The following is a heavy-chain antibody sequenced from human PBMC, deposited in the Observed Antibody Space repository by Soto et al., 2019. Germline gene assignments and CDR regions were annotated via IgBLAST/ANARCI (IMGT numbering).Heavy chain of an antibody. V-gene: IGHV1-69*13. CDR2: IIPIFGTA. Sequence: WASVKVSCKASGGTFSSYAISWVRQAPGQGLEWMGGIIPIFGTANYAQKFQGRVTITADESTSTAYMELSSLRSEDTAVYYCARAPVPLYCSSTSCYNGFDYWGQGTLVTVSS. CDR3: ARAPVPLYCSSTSCYNGFDY. J-gene: IGHJ4*02. CDR1: GGTFSSYA. D-gene: IGHD2-2*02.